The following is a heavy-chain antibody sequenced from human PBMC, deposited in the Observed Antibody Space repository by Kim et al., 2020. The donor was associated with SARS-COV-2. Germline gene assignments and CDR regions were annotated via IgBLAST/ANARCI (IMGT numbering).Heavy chain of an antibody. V-gene: IGHV3-30*04. CDR3: ARDEDIVVVVAATEKFSRYYGMDV. CDR2: ISYDGSNK. J-gene: IGHJ6*02. CDR1: GFTFSSYA. Sequence: GGSLRLSCAASGFTFSSYAMHWVRQAPGKGLEWVAVISYDGSNKNYADSVKGRFTISRDNSKNTLYLQMNSLRAEDTAVYYCARDEDIVVVVAATEKFSRYYGMDVWGQGTTVTVSS. D-gene: IGHD2-15*01.